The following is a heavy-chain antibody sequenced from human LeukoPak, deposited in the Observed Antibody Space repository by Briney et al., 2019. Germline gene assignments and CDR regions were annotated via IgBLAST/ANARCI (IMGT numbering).Heavy chain of an antibody. CDR2: ISYDGSNK. V-gene: IGHV3-30*18. CDR3: AKVGYGDYGHNDY. Sequence: GGSLRLSCAASGFTFSSYGMHWVRQAPGKGLGWVAVISYDGSNKYYADSVKGRFTISRDNSKNTLYLQMNSLRAEDTAVYYCAKVGYGDYGHNDYWGQGTLVTVSS. CDR1: GFTFSSYG. J-gene: IGHJ4*02. D-gene: IGHD4-17*01.